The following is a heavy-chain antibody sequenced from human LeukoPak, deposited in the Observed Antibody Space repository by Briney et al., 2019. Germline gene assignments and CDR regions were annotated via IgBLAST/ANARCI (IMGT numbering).Heavy chain of an antibody. CDR2: ISAYNGNT. V-gene: IGHV1-18*01. J-gene: IGHJ4*02. D-gene: IGHD5-12*01. Sequence: ASVKVSCKASGYTFTSYGISWVRQAPGQGLEWMGWISAYNGNTNYAQRLQGRVTMTTDTSTSTAYMELRSLRSDDTAVYYCARDREVWLRPRRRYYFHYWGQGTLVTVSS. CDR3: ARDREVWLRPRRRYYFHY. CDR1: GYTFTSYG.